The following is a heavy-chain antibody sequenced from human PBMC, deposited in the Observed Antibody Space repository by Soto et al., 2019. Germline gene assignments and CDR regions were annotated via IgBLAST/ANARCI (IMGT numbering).Heavy chain of an antibody. D-gene: IGHD6-6*01. Sequence: SVRVSCKASGGTFSSYAISWVRQAPGQGLEWMGGIIPIFGTANYAQKFQGRVTITADESTSTAYMELSSLRSEDTAVYYCASTVPSQSIAAPFYFDYWGQGTLVTVSS. CDR2: IIPIFGTA. CDR1: GGTFSSYA. V-gene: IGHV1-69*13. CDR3: ASTVPSQSIAAPFYFDY. J-gene: IGHJ4*02.